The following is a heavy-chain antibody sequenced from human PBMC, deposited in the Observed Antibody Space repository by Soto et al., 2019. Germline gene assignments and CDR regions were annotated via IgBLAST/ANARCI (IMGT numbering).Heavy chain of an antibody. CDR3: AKATATGGGAFDI. CDR2: ILVGGST. V-gene: IGHV3-23*01. Sequence: PGGSLRLSCAASGFTCSSYDLSWVRQAPGTGLEWVSTILVGGSTHYPDSVTGRFTTSRDNSKNTVFLQMNSLTAGDTAVYYCAKATATGGGAFDIRGQGTIVTVSS. J-gene: IGHJ3*02. D-gene: IGHD2-8*02. CDR1: GFTCSSYD.